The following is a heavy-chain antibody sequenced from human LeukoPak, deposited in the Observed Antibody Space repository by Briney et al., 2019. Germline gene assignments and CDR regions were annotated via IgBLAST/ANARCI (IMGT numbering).Heavy chain of an antibody. J-gene: IGHJ5*02. CDR3: ARVPGSYLWFDP. D-gene: IGHD1-26*01. Sequence: ASVKVSCKASGGTFSSYAISWVRQAPGQGLEWVGGIIPIFGTANYAQKFQGRVTITADESTSTAYMELSSLRSEDTAVYYCARVPGSYLWFDPWGQGTLVTVSS. CDR2: IIPIFGTA. V-gene: IGHV1-69*13. CDR1: GGTFSSYA.